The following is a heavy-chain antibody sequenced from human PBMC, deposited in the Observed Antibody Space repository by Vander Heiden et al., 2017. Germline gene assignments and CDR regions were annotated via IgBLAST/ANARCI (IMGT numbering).Heavy chain of an antibody. J-gene: IGHJ6*02. V-gene: IGHV3-33*01. CDR1: GFTFSSYG. Sequence: VQPGRSLRLSCAASGFTFSSYGMHWVRQAPGKGLEWVAVIWYDGSNKYYADSVKGRFTISRDNSKNTRYLQMNSLRAEDTAVYYCARDEQPYYYYYYGMDVWGQGTTVTVSS. D-gene: IGHD6-13*01. CDR3: ARDEQPYYYYYYGMDV. CDR2: IWYDGSNK.